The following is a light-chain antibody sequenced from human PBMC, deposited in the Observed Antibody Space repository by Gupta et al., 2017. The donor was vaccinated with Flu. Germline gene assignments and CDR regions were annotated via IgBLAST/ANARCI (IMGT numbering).Light chain of an antibody. V-gene: IGKV3-11*01. Sequence: SPATLSFAPGERATLSCRASQSVATYVAWYQKNPGQAPRLLIYDASNRAPGIPARFSGSGSGTDFSLTISSLEPEDFTVYYCQQRSSWPTFGQGTKLEI. CDR1: QSVATY. J-gene: IGKJ2*01. CDR3: QQRSSWPT. CDR2: DAS.